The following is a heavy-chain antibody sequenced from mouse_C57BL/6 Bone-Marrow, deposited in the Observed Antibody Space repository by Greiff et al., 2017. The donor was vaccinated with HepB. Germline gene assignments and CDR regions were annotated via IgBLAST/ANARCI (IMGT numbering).Heavy chain of an antibody. CDR2: INPNNGGT. CDR3: ARLVTTRYYYAMDY. CDR1: GYTFTDYY. D-gene: IGHD2-2*01. J-gene: IGHJ4*01. Sequence: VQLQQSGPELVKPGASVKISCKASGYTFTDYYMNWVKQSHGKSLEWIGDINPNNGGTSYNQKFKGKATLTVDKSSSTAYMELRSLTSEDSAVYYCARLVTTRYYYAMDYWGQGTSVTVSS. V-gene: IGHV1-26*01.